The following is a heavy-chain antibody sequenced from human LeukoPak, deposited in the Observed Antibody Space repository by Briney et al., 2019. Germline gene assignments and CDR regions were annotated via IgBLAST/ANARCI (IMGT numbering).Heavy chain of an antibody. J-gene: IGHJ4*02. CDR3: ARDYSSSWYHYFDY. V-gene: IGHV1-18*01. CDR1: GYTFTSYG. D-gene: IGHD6-13*01. Sequence: ASVKVSCKASGYTFTSYGISWVRQAPGQGLEWMGWISVYNGNTNYVQKLQGRVTMTTDTSTSTAYMELRSLRSDDTAVYYCARDYSSSWYHYFDYWGQGTLVTVSS. CDR2: ISVYNGNT.